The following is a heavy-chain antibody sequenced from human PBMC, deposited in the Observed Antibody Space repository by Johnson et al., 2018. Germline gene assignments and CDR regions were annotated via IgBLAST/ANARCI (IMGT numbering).Heavy chain of an antibody. CDR2: ITPSSGST. Sequence: QVQLVESGAEVKKPGASVKVSCKTSEYTFTNYHIHWVRQAPGQGLEWMGIITPSSGSTTYAQKFQGRVTMTRDTSTRTVYMQRSSLRPGDTAVYYCAGSKSSGGQTYYYYGMDVWGQGTTVTVSS. J-gene: IGHJ6*02. CDR1: EYTFTNYH. D-gene: IGHD6-6*01. V-gene: IGHV1-46*03. CDR3: AGSKSSGGQTYYYYGMDV.